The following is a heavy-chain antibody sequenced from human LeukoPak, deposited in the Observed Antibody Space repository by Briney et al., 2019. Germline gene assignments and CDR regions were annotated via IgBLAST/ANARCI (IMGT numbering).Heavy chain of an antibody. CDR1: GFTVSSNS. V-gene: IGHV3-53*01. D-gene: IGHD5-12*01. Sequence: PGGSLRLSCTVSGFTVSSNSMSWVRQAPGKGLEWVSFIYSDNTHYSDSVKGRFTISRDNSKNTLYLQMNSLRAEDTAVYYCAREAGRSGYTSDEVDYWGQGTLVTVSS. CDR2: IYSDNT. CDR3: AREAGRSGYTSDEVDY. J-gene: IGHJ4*02.